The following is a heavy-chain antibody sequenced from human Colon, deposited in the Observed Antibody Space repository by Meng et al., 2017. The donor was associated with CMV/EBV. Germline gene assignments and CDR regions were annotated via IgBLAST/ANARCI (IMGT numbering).Heavy chain of an antibody. CDR3: TRGRLGVPGVLQAPEY. J-gene: IGHJ4*02. CDR1: DITFSEYY. Sequence: GESLKISCTASDITFSEYYMNWIRQAPGKRLEWISYISSSTSTIYYADSVKGRFTISRDNARKTVFLQMNSLRADDTAVYFCTRGRLGVPGVLQAPEYWGQGTLVTVSS. D-gene: IGHD3-3*01. CDR2: ISSSTSTI. V-gene: IGHV3-11*04.